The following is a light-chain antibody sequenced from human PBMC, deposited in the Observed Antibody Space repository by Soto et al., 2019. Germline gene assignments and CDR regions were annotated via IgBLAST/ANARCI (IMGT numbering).Light chain of an antibody. J-gene: IGKJ2*01. CDR1: QSISSW. Sequence: DIQMTQSPSTLSASVGDRVTITCRASQSISSWLAWYQQKPGKAPKLLIYKASNLQSGVPSRFSGSGSGTEFTLTISSLQPDDFATYYCQQYSTFPRYTFGQGTRLAIK. V-gene: IGKV1-5*03. CDR2: KAS. CDR3: QQYSTFPRYT.